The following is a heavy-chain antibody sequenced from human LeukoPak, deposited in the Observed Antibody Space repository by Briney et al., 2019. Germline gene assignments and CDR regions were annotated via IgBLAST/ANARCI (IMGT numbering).Heavy chain of an antibody. CDR3: AKDSFNKVAGTGGLDY. Sequence: SLILSCAASGFTFDDYAMHWVRRAPGKGLEWVSGISWNSDSIGYADSVKGRFTISRDNAKNSLYLQMNSLRAEDTALYYCAKDSFNKVAGTGGLDYWGQGTLVTVSS. CDR2: ISWNSDSI. D-gene: IGHD6-19*01. CDR1: GFTFDDYA. V-gene: IGHV3-9*01. J-gene: IGHJ4*02.